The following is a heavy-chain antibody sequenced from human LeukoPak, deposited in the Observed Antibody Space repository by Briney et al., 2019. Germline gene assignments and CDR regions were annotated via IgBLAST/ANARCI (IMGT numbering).Heavy chain of an antibody. CDR1: GFTFSDYY. CDR2: ISSSGSTI. J-gene: IGHJ4*02. V-gene: IGHV3-11*04. Sequence: GGSLRLSCAASGFTFSDYYMSWIRQAPGKGLEWVSYISSSGSTIYYADSVKGRFTISRDNAKNSLYPQMNSLRTEDTAVYYCARYGIEMATNRIDYWGQGTLVTVSS. CDR3: ARYGIEMATNRIDY. D-gene: IGHD5-24*01.